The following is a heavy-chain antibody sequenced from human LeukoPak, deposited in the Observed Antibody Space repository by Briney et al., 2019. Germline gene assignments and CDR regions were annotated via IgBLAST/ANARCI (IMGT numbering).Heavy chain of an antibody. D-gene: IGHD5-24*01. CDR3: PKGPLPGERYGYLGDCFNY. CDR2: MNPNSGNT. CDR1: GYTFTSYD. V-gene: IGHV1-8*01. Sequence: GASVKVSCKASGYTFTSYDINWVRQATGQGLEWMGWMNPNSGNTGYAQKFQGRVTMTRNTSISTAYMDLSSLRSEDTADNYGPKGPLPGERYGYLGDCFNYGGQGTLVTVSS. J-gene: IGHJ4*02.